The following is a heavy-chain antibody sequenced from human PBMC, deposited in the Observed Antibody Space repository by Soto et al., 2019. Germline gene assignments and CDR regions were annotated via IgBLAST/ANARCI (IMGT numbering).Heavy chain of an antibody. Sequence: SETLSLTCTVSGDSISSINNYWSWIRQPPGKGLEWIGYIYYSGSTNYNPSPKSRVTISVDTSKNQFSLKLSSVTAADTAVYYCARLYYYGSGSYWDWGQGTLVTVSS. J-gene: IGHJ4*02. CDR3: ARLYYYGSGSYWD. V-gene: IGHV4-61*05. CDR2: IYYSGST. CDR1: GDSISSINNY. D-gene: IGHD3-10*01.